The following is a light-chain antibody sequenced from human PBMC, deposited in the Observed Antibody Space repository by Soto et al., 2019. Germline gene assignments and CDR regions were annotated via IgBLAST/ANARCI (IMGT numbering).Light chain of an antibody. Sequence: DIVLIQSPDSLAVSLGERATINCKSCQSVLYSSNNKNYLAWYQQKPGQPPKLLIYWASTRESGVPDRFSGSGSGTDFSLTITSLQFEDFATYYCQQSNSFPTFGGGTKVDI. CDR2: WAS. J-gene: IGKJ4*01. CDR1: QSVLYSSNNKNY. CDR3: QQSNSFPT. V-gene: IGKV4-1*01.